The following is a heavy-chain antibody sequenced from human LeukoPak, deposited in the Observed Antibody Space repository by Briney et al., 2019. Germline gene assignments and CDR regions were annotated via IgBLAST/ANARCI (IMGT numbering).Heavy chain of an antibody. J-gene: IGHJ3*02. CDR3: AKGPYYYDSSAYHYGAFDI. Sequence: GGSLRLSCAASGSTFSSYAMHWVRQAPGKGLEWVAVISYDGSNKYYADSVKGRFTISRDNSKNTLYLQMNSLRAEDTAVYYCAKGPYYYDSSAYHYGAFDIWGQGTMVTVSS. D-gene: IGHD3-22*01. CDR1: GSTFSSYA. V-gene: IGHV3-30-3*01. CDR2: ISYDGSNK.